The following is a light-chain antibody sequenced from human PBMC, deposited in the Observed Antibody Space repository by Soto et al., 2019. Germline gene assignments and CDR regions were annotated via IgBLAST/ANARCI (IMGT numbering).Light chain of an antibody. V-gene: IGKV3-15*01. CDR1: QSVRSY. J-gene: IGKJ1*01. Sequence: EMVMTQSPATLSVSPGQRATLSCRASQSVRSYLAWYQQKPGKAPKLLIYGASSWDTGIPARFSGSGSGTDFTLTISRLQPEDFATYYCQQLESYPSTFGRGTKVDIK. CDR3: QQLESYPST. CDR2: GAS.